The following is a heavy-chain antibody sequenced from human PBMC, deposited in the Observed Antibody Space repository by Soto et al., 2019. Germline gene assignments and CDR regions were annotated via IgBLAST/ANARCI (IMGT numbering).Heavy chain of an antibody. CDR3: AREGLTGVGAFDI. J-gene: IGHJ3*02. CDR2: INPNSGGT. V-gene: IGHV1-2*04. D-gene: IGHD7-27*01. Sequence: ASVKVSCKASGYTFTGYYMHWVRQAPGQGLEWMGWINPNSGGTNYAQKFQGWVTMTRDTSISTAYMELSRLRSDDTAVYYCAREGLTGVGAFDIWGQGTMVTVSS. CDR1: GYTFTGYY.